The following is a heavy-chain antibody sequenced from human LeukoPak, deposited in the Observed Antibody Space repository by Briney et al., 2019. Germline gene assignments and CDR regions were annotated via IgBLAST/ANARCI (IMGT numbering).Heavy chain of an antibody. CDR3: ARSYCTNGVCYTPYYYYMDV. CDR2: INWNGGST. D-gene: IGHD2-8*01. CDR1: GFTFDDYG. Sequence: PGGSLRLSCAASGFTFDDYGMSWVRQAPGKGLEWVSGINWNGGSTGYADSVKGRFTISRDNAKNSLYLQMNSLRAEDTALYYCARSYCTNGVCYTPYYYYMDVWGKGTTVTVSS. V-gene: IGHV3-20*04. J-gene: IGHJ6*03.